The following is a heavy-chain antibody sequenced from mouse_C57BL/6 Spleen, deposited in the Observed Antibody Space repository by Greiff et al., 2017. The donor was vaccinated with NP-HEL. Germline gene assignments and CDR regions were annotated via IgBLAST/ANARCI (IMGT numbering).Heavy chain of an antibody. D-gene: IGHD3-3*01. CDR3: ARREERYTLGYYFDY. Sequence: QFQLQQSGAELVKPGASVKLSCKASGFTFTEYTIHWVKQRSGQGLKRIGLFYPGSGSIKYNEKFKHKATLTADKSSSTVYMELSRLTSEDSAVYFCARREERYTLGYYFDYWGEGTTLTVSS. J-gene: IGHJ2*01. CDR2: FYPGSGSI. CDR1: GFTFTEYT. V-gene: IGHV1-62-2*01.